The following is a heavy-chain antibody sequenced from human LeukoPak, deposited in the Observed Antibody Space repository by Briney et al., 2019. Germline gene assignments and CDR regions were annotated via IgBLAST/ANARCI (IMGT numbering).Heavy chain of an antibody. CDR3: ARDKYSYGHGAKYYYYYYMDV. CDR1: GYTFTGYY. J-gene: IGHJ6*03. Sequence: ASVKVSCKASGYTFTGYYIHWVRQAPGQGLEWMGWINPNSGGTNYAQKFQGRVTMTRDTSISTAYMELSRLRSDDTAVYYCARDKYSYGHGAKYYYYYYMDVWGKGTTVTISS. V-gene: IGHV1-2*02. CDR2: INPNSGGT. D-gene: IGHD5-18*01.